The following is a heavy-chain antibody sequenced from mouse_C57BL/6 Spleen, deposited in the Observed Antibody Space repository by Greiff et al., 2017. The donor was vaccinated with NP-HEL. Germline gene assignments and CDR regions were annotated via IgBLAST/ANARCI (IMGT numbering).Heavy chain of an antibody. V-gene: IGHV14-4*01. CDR2: IDPENGDT. CDR1: GFNIKDDY. Sequence: EVMLVESGAELVRPGASVKLSCTASGFNIKDDYMHWVKQRPEQGLEWIGWIDPENGDTEYASQFQGKATITADTSSNTAYLQLSSLTSEDTAVYYCTTPFRRGFAYWGQGTLVTVSA. CDR3: TTPFRRGFAY. J-gene: IGHJ3*01.